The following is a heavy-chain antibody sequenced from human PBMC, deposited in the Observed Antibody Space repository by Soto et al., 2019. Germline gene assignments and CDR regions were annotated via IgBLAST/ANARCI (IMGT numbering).Heavy chain of an antibody. J-gene: IGHJ4*02. V-gene: IGHV1-18*01. CDR1: GYTFTDYG. CDR3: ARDLPRAIVIVSSTHFYC. Sequence: QVQLVQSGAEVKKPGASVKVSCKASGYTFTDYGISWLRQAPGQGLEWMGWISPDNGNTNYAQKLQGRVTLTKDTSTSPAYMELRSLSSDDTAVYYCARDLPRAIVIVSSTHFYCWGQGTLVTVSS. D-gene: IGHD3-22*01. CDR2: ISPDNGNT.